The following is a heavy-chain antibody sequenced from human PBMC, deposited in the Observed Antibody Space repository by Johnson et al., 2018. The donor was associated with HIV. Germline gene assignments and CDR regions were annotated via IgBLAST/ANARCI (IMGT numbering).Heavy chain of an antibody. D-gene: IGHD4-17*01. V-gene: IGHV3-30*03. CDR2: ISYDGSNK. J-gene: IGHJ3*02. Sequence: QVQLVESGGGVVQPGRSLRLSCAASGFTFSSYGMHWVRQAPGKGLEWLAVISYDGSNKYYADSVKGRFTISRANSKSMLYLQMHSLRAEDTAVYYCARPSVVTTLTTTPWAFDIWGQGTMVTVSS. CDR3: ARPSVVTTLTTTPWAFDI. CDR1: GFTFSSYG.